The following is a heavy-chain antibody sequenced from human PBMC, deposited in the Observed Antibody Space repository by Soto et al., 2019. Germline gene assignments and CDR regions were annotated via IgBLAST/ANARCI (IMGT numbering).Heavy chain of an antibody. CDR3: ARDLAAVPRAFDY. CDR2: VYYTGTT. V-gene: IGHV4-59*01. D-gene: IGHD6-13*01. J-gene: IGHJ4*02. Sequence: NLSETLSLTCTVSGGSISSYFYIWVRQPPGKGLEWIGSVYYTGTTDYNPSLKSRVTISVDTSKTQLSLNLRSVTAADTAVYYCARDLAAVPRAFDYWGRGPLVTVSS. CDR1: GGSISSYF.